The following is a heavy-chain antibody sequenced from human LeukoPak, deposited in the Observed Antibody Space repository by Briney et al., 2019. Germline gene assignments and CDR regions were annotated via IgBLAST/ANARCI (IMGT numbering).Heavy chain of an antibody. D-gene: IGHD2-2*01. CDR2: ISGSGGST. Sequence: QPGGSLRLSCAASGFTFSSYAMSWVRQAPGKGLGWVSAISGSGGSTYYADSVKGRFTISRDNSKNTLYLQMNSLRAEDTAVYYCAKDSYRTIVVVPAAIWDYWGQGTLVTVSS. CDR1: GFTFSSYA. CDR3: AKDSYRTIVVVPAAIWDY. J-gene: IGHJ4*02. V-gene: IGHV3-23*01.